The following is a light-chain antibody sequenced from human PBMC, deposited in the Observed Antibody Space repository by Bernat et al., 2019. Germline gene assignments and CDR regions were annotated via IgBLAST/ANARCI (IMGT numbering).Light chain of an antibody. CDR3: SSDAGSNNRYV. Sequence: QSALTRPPSASGSPGQSITISCTGTSSDVGGYNYVSWYQQHPGKAPKLMIYEVSKRPSGVPDRFSGSKSGNTAYLTVSGLQAEDEADYYCSSDAGSNNRYVFGTGTKVTVL. CDR1: SSDVGGYNY. CDR2: EVS. V-gene: IGLV2-8*01. J-gene: IGLJ1*01.